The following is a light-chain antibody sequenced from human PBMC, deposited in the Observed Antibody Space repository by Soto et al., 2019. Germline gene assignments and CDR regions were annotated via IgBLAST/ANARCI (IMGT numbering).Light chain of an antibody. J-gene: IGLJ2*01. CDR3: SSYTSSSTQ. Sequence: QSALTQPASVSGSPGQSITISCTGTSSDVGGHNYVSWYQQHPGKAPKLMIYEVSNRPSGVSNRFSGSKSGNTASLTISGLQAEDEADYYCSSYTSSSTQFGGGTKLTVL. V-gene: IGLV2-14*01. CDR1: SSDVGGHNY. CDR2: EVS.